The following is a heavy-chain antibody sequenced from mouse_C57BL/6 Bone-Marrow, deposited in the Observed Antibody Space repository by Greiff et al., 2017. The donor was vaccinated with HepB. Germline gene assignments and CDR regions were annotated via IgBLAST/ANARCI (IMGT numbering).Heavy chain of an antibody. J-gene: IGHJ4*01. CDR2: IDPETGGT. CDR3: TRGRGSSYEGDY. D-gene: IGHD1-1*01. V-gene: IGHV1-15*01. Sequence: VQLQQSGAELVRPGASVTLSCKASGYTFTDYEMHWVKQTPVHGLEWIGAIDPETGGTAYNQKFKGKAILTADKSSSTAYMELRSLTSEDSAVYYCTRGRGSSYEGDYWGQGTSVTVSS. CDR1: GYTFTDYE.